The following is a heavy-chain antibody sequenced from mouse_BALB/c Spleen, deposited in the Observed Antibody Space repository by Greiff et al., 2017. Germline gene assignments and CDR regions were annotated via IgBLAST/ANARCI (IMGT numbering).Heavy chain of an antibody. Sequence: EVHLVESGAELVKPGASVKLSCTASGFNIKDTYMHWVKQRPEQGLEWIGRIDPANGNTKYDPKFQGKATITADTSSNTAYLQLSSLTSEDTAVYYCATIYYLDYWGQGTTLTVSS. CDR1: GFNIKDTY. CDR3: ATIYYLDY. V-gene: IGHV14-3*02. J-gene: IGHJ2*01. CDR2: IDPANGNT. D-gene: IGHD2-1*01.